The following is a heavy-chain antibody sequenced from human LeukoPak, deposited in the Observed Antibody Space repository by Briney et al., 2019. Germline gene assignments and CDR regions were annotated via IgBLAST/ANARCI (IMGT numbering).Heavy chain of an antibody. V-gene: IGHV3-23*01. D-gene: IGHD6-13*01. Sequence: PGGSLRLSCAGSRFTFSNYAMSWVRQAPGKGLEWVSFISSDGSAYYGDSVKGRFMISRDNSRNTLFLQMDCLRAEDTAVYYCAKPGYSASWHRNFDYWGQGTLVTVSS. CDR2: ISSDGSA. CDR3: AKPGYSASWHRNFDY. J-gene: IGHJ4*02. CDR1: RFTFSNYA.